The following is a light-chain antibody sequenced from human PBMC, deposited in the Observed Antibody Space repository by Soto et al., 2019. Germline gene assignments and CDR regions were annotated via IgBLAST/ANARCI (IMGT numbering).Light chain of an antibody. CDR2: AAS. CDR3: LQHNSHPFT. Sequence: DIQMTQSPSSLSASVGDRVTITCRASQGIRHDLTWYQQKLGKAPKRLITAASSLQSGVPSRFSGSGSGTEFTLTISGLQPEDLATYYCLQHNSHPFTFGGGTKVEIE. V-gene: IGKV1-17*01. J-gene: IGKJ4*01. CDR1: QGIRHD.